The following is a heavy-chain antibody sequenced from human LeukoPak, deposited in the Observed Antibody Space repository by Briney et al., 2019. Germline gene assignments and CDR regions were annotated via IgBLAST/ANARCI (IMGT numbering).Heavy chain of an antibody. V-gene: IGHV4-59*01. CDR1: GGSISSYY. J-gene: IGHJ3*02. Sequence: SETLSLTCTASGGSISSYYWSWIRQPPGKGLEWIGYIYYSGSTNYNPSLKSRVTISVDTSKNQFSLKLSSVTAADTAVYYCARAMVRGRNDAFDIWGQGTMVTVSS. D-gene: IGHD3-10*01. CDR2: IYYSGST. CDR3: ARAMVRGRNDAFDI.